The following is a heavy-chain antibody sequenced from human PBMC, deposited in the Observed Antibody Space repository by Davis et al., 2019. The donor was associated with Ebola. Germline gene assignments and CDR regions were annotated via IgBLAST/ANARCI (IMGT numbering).Heavy chain of an antibody. Sequence: GESLKISCAAPGFTFRSYWMSRVRQTPGKGLEWVSGIDGGDGTTQYADSVKGRFTISRDNSKNTLYLQMNSLRAEDTAVYYCAKDRRGYHSAADYWGQGTLVTVSS. D-gene: IGHD3-22*01. CDR2: IDGGDGTT. V-gene: IGHV3-23*01. CDR3: AKDRRGYHSAADY. CDR1: GFTFRSYW. J-gene: IGHJ4*02.